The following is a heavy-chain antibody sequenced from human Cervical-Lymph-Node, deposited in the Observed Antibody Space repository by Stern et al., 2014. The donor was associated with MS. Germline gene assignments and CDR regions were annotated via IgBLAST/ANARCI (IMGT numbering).Heavy chain of an antibody. D-gene: IGHD3-16*01. J-gene: IGHJ4*02. CDR3: ARNVGDTTLGH. CDR2: ISPICGTA. CDR1: GGTLRSYV. V-gene: IGHV1-69*01. Sequence: QVQLMQSGAEVKKPGSSVKVSCKASGGTLRSYVITWARQASGQGPEWMGEISPICGTATYAQQFQGRVTITADEYTSTVYMELSSLRSEDTAVYYCARNVGDTTLGHWGQGSQVIVSS.